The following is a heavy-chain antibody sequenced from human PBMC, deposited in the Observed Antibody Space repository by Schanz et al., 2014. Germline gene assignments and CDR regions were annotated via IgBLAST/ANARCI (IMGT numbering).Heavy chain of an antibody. V-gene: IGHV1-46*01. J-gene: IGHJ3*02. Sequence: QVQLVQSGAEVKKPGASMKVSCKASGRTFIVYHVLHWVRQAPGQGLEWMGRIYLSDGSTRYAQKFQGRVTVTRDTSTTTVYMDLSSLISEDTAVYYCAFERDDAYDIWGQGTTVTVSS. D-gene: IGHD3-9*01. CDR2: IYLSDGST. CDR3: AFERDDAYDI. CDR1: GRTFIVYH.